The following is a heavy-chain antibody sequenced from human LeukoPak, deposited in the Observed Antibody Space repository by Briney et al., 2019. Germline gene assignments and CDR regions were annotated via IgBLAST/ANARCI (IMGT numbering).Heavy chain of an antibody. CDR3: ARLVFPDSSGYISYWFDP. J-gene: IGHJ5*02. CDR1: GYSFTSYW. CDR2: IYPDDSDT. Sequence: GESLKISCKGSGYSFTSYWIGWVRQMPGKGLEWMGIIYPDDSDTRYSPSFQGQVTISADKSISTAYLQWSSLKASDTAMYCCARLVFPDSSGYISYWFDPWGQGTLVTVSS. V-gene: IGHV5-51*01. D-gene: IGHD3-22*01.